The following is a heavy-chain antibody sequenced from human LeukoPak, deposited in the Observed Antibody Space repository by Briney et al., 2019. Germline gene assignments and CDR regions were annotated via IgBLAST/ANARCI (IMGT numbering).Heavy chain of an antibody. CDR2: ISYDGSNK. J-gene: IGHJ5*02. CDR3: ARDHGYDYVWGSYENNWFDP. Sequence: GGSLRLSCAASGFTFSSYAMHWVRQAPGKGLEWVAVISYDGSNKYYADSVKGRFTISRDNSKNTLYLQMNSLRAEDTAVYYCARDHGYDYVWGSYENNWFDPWGQEPWSPSPQ. V-gene: IGHV3-30-3*01. D-gene: IGHD3-16*01. CDR1: GFTFSSYA.